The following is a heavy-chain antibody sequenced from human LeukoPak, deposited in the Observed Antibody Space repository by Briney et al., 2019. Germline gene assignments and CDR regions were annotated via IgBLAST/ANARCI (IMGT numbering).Heavy chain of an antibody. Sequence: GGSLRLSCAASGFTFSNAWMSWVRHAPGKGLEWVGRIKSKTDGGNTDYAAPVKGRFTITRDDSKHALYLQMNSLKPEDTAVYYCTTDFKWIQLWARLSDYWGQGTLVTVSS. D-gene: IGHD5-18*01. CDR3: TTDFKWIQLWARLSDY. V-gene: IGHV3-15*01. J-gene: IGHJ4*02. CDR2: IKSKTDGGNT. CDR1: GFTFSNAW.